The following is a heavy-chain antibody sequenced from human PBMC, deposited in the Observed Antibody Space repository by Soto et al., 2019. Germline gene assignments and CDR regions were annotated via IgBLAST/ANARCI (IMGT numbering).Heavy chain of an antibody. CDR2: TPGGGGSS. Sequence: QLLESGGTFVQTGGSLRLSCAASGFTFRSYAMNWVRQAPGKGLEWVASTPGGGGSSYCADSVKGRFTISRDNSKNILNLDLNSLKAEETAMYCGASGGSTGWFYFEFWGQGNQVTVSS. J-gene: IGHJ4*02. CDR1: GFTFRSYA. D-gene: IGHD6-19*01. V-gene: IGHV3-23*01. CDR3: ASGGSTGWFYFEF.